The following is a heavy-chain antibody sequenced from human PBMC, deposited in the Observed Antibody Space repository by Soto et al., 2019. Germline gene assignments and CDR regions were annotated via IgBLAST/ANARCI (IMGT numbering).Heavy chain of an antibody. CDR2: IRNQSYQETT. V-gene: IGHV3-49*04. CDR3: SAAGSPHTPYFCLP. D-gene: IGHD3-10*01. CDR1: GFPFDDLA. Sequence: GGSLRLSCRGSGFPFDDLAINLVRLAPGKGPECVGLIRNQSYQETTEYATAVKDRFTLSLETSPCIAYLQMXSMNSDDSAVYYGSAAGSPHTPYFCLPCGQGT. J-gene: IGHJ5*02.